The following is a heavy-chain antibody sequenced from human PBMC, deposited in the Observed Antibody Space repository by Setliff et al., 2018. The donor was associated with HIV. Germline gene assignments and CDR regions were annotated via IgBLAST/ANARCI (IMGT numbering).Heavy chain of an antibody. CDR1: GGSISSYY. CDR2: IYTSGST. D-gene: IGHD5-12*01. Sequence: PSETLSLTCTVSGGSISSYYWSWIRQPPGKGLEWIGYIYTSGSTNYNPSLKSRVTISVDTSKNQFSLKLSSVTAADTAVYYCARGGLDYYYMDVWGKGTTVTVSS. CDR3: ARGGLDYYYMDV. V-gene: IGHV4-4*08. J-gene: IGHJ6*03.